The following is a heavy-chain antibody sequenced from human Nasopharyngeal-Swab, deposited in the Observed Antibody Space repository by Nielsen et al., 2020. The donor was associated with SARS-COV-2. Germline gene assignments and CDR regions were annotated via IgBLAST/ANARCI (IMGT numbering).Heavy chain of an antibody. Sequence: GESLKISCAASGFSFSNHGMNWVRQAPGKGLEWVSAISISGNKLYYADSVRDRFTISRDNSKNTLYLQMNSLRAEDTAVYYCAQEIRPNDYWGQGTLVTVSS. V-gene: IGHV3-23*01. CDR3: AQEIRPNDY. D-gene: IGHD6-6*01. J-gene: IGHJ4*02. CDR2: ISISGNKL. CDR1: GFSFSNHG.